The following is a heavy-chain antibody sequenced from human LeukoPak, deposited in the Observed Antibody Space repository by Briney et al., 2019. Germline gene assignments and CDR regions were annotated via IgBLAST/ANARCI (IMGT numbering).Heavy chain of an antibody. CDR1: GGSFSGYY. CDR3: ASGWIAARLLY. Sequence: PSETLSLTCAVYGGSFSGYYWSWIRQPPGKGLEWIGEINHSGSTNYNPSLKSRVTISVDTSKKQFSLKVRPVTAADTAVYYCASGWIAARLLYWGQGTLVTVSS. J-gene: IGHJ4*02. D-gene: IGHD6-6*01. CDR2: INHSGST. V-gene: IGHV4-34*01.